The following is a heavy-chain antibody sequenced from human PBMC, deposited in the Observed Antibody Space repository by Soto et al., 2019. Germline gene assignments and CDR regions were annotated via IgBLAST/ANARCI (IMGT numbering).Heavy chain of an antibody. D-gene: IGHD5-18*01. CDR1: GYSFTSYW. V-gene: IGHV5-51*01. J-gene: IGHJ4*02. Sequence: VESLKISGKGSGYSFTSYWMGWVRPMPGKGLEWLGIIYPGDSDTRYSPSFQGQATISADTLISTVYLQWGRLKVSDTAMYYCARQADSYGDVYWGQGTLATVSS. CDR3: ARQADSYGDVY. CDR2: IYPGDSDT.